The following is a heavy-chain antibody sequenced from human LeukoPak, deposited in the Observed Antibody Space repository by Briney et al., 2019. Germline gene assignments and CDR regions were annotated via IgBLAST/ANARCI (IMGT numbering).Heavy chain of an antibody. CDR2: ISGSGGST. J-gene: IGHJ4*02. V-gene: IGHV3-23*01. D-gene: IGHD3-9*01. CDR3: ARGILTDLYGY. CDR1: GFTFSSYA. Sequence: PGGSLRLSCAASGFTFSSYAMSWVRQAPGKGLEWVSAISGSGGSTYYADSVKGRFTISRDNAKNSLYLQMNSLRAEDTAVYYCARGILTDLYGYWGQGTLVTVSS.